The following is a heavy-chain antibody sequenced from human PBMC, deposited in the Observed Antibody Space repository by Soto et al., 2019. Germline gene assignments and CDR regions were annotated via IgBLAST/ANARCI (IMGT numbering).Heavy chain of an antibody. CDR1: GSSISSFY. Sequence: QVQLQESGPGLVKPSETLSLTCSVSGSSISSFYWSWIRQPPGQGLEWNGQIYYTGSTRYNPSIGRRIAFSLDTFMSHSSLILNSVTPADTAVYYCAIIKSGGVWSGSYRYYYYFAFWGQGTLVTVSS. D-gene: IGHD3-3*01. V-gene: IGHV4-59*08. J-gene: IGHJ4*02. CDR3: AIIKSGGVWSGSYRYYYYFAF. CDR2: IYYTGST.